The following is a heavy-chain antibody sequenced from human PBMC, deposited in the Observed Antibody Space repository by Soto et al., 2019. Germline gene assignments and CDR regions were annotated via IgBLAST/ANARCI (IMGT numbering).Heavy chain of an antibody. D-gene: IGHD3-16*01. CDR2: IKQDGSEN. CDR3: ARVGDYVWQTYKSDF. V-gene: IGHV3-7*01. Sequence: GGSLRLSCAVSGFTFADYWVGWVRQAQGKRLEWVTNIKQDGSENYYVDSVKGRFTISRDNAKNSLYLQMNSLRAEDTAVYYCARVGDYVWQTYKSDFWGQGTLVTVSS. CDR1: GFTFADYW. J-gene: IGHJ4*02.